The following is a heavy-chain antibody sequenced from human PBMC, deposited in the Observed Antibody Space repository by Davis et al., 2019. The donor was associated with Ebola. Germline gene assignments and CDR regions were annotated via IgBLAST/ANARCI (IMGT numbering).Heavy chain of an antibody. Sequence: SVKVSCKASGGTFSSYAISWVRQAPGQGLEWMGGIIPIFGTANYAQKHQGRVTMTTDTSTSTAYMELRSLRSDDTAVYYCARTNTAMELDYWGQGTLVTVSS. CDR1: GGTFSSYA. CDR2: IIPIFGTA. D-gene: IGHD5-18*01. CDR3: ARTNTAMELDY. J-gene: IGHJ4*02. V-gene: IGHV1-69*05.